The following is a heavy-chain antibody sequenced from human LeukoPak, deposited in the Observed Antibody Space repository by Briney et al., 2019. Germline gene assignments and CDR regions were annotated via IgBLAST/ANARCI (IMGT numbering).Heavy chain of an antibody. CDR3: ARPPRKGGRDGDGVDV. CDR2: IYLGESDT. CDR1: GYRFATYG. D-gene: IGHD5-24*01. Sequence: GESLKISCKASGYRFATYGIGWVRQLPGKGLGWMGVIYLGESDTRYRPSPQGQATISADKSIKTAYLQWTSLKASDTAVYYWARPPRKGGRDGDGVDVWGQGTTVTVSS. J-gene: IGHJ6*01. V-gene: IGHV5-51*01.